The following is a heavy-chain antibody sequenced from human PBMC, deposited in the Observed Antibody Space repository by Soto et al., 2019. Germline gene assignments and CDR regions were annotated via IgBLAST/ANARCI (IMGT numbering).Heavy chain of an antibody. CDR3: AKAHREYSSGWYYYYGMDV. CDR2: ISGSGGST. CDR1: GFTFSSYA. J-gene: IGHJ6*02. D-gene: IGHD6-19*01. V-gene: IGHV3-23*01. Sequence: GGSLRLSCAASGFTFSSYAMSWVRQAPGKGLEWVSAISGSGGSTYYADSVKGRFTISRDNSKNTLYLQMNSLRAEDTAVYYCAKAHREYSSGWYYYYGMDVWGQGTTVTVSS.